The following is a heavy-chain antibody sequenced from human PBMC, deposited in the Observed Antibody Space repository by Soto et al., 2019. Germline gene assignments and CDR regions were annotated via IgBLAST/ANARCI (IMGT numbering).Heavy chain of an antibody. J-gene: IGHJ4*02. V-gene: IGHV3-30*18. CDR2: ISYDGSNK. CDR3: ANGGRSILGWRSEAQIEFDY. D-gene: IGHD3-3*01. Sequence: GGSLRLSCAASGFTFSSYGMHWVRQAPGKGLEWVAVISYDGSNKYYADSVKGRFTTSRDNSKNTLYLQMNSLRAEDTAVYYCANGGRSILGWRSEAQIEFDYWGQGTLVTVSS. CDR1: GFTFSSYG.